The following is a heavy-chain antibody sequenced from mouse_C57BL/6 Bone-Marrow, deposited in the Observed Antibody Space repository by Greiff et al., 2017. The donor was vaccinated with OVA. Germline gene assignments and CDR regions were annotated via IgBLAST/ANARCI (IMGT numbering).Heavy chain of an antibody. Sequence: QVQLKESGAELAKPGASVKLSCKASGYTFTSYWMHWVKQRPGQGLEWIGYINPSSGYTKYNQKFKDKATLTADKSSSTAYMRLSSLTYEDSAVYYCARRRRGAWFAYWGQGTLVTVSA. D-gene: IGHD2-12*01. CDR1: GYTFTSYW. J-gene: IGHJ3*01. V-gene: IGHV1-7*01. CDR3: ARRRRGAWFAY. CDR2: INPSSGYT.